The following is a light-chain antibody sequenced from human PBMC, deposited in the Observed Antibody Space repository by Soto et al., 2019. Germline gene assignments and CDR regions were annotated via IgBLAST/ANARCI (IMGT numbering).Light chain of an antibody. CDR1: HSISSW. CDR3: QQYNSHWT. CDR2: DAS. Sequence: DIQVTQSPSTLAASVGGRVTITCRASHSISSWLAWYQQKPGKAPNLLIYDASTLESGVPSRLSGSGSGTEFTLTISSMTPDDSATYYCQQYNSHWTFGQGTKVDIK. V-gene: IGKV1-5*01. J-gene: IGKJ1*01.